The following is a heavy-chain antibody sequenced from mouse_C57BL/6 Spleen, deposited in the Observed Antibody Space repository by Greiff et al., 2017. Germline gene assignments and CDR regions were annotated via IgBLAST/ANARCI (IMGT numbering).Heavy chain of an antibody. Sequence: QVQLQQPGAELVKPGASVKLSCKASGYTFTSYWMQWVKQRPGQGLEWIGEIDPSDSYTNYNQKFKGKATLTVDTSSSTAYMQLSSLTSEDSAVYYCARGVATVVATDAMDYWGQGTSVTFSS. CDR1: GYTFTSYW. V-gene: IGHV1-50*01. J-gene: IGHJ4*01. CDR3: ARGVATVVATDAMDY. D-gene: IGHD1-1*01. CDR2: IDPSDSYT.